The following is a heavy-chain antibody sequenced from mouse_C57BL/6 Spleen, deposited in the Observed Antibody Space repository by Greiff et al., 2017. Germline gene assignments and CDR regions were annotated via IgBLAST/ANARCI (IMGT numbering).Heavy chain of an antibody. Sequence: EVKLVESGGGLVKPGGSLKLSCAASGFTFSSYAMSWVRQTPEKRLEWVATISDGGSYTYYPDNVKGRFTISRDNAKNNLYLQMSHLKSEDTAVYYCTTYDYRILAYWGQGTLVTVSA. J-gene: IGHJ3*01. CDR2: ISDGGSYT. CDR1: GFTFSSYA. D-gene: IGHD2-4*01. V-gene: IGHV5-4*03. CDR3: TTYDYRILAY.